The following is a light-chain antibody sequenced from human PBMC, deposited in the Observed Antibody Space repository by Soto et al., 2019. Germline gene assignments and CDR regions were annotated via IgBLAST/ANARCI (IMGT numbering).Light chain of an antibody. CDR1: SPDIGANNL. J-gene: IGLJ2*01. CDR3: SAYTPRSTLV. CDR2: EVR. Sequence: QSVLTQPASLSGSPGQSITISCSGTSPDIGANNLVSWYQQLPGKAPKLLIYEVRSRPSRISYRFSGSKSGTTASLTISSLLPEDEADYYCSAYTPRSTLVFGGGTKLTVL. V-gene: IGLV2-14*01.